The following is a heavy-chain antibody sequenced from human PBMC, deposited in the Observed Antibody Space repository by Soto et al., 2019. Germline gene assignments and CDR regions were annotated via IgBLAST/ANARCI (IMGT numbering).Heavy chain of an antibody. D-gene: IGHD6-13*01. CDR3: ATGRSFTPTAQAAADTLDY. CDR1: GYTFTGYY. Sequence: ASVKVSCKASGYTFTGYYMHWVRQAPGQGLEWMGWINPNSGGTNYAQKFQGWVTMTRDTSISTAYMELSRLRSDDTAVYYCATGRSFTPTAQAAADTLDYWGQGTLVTVSS. CDR2: INPNSGGT. V-gene: IGHV1-2*04. J-gene: IGHJ4*02.